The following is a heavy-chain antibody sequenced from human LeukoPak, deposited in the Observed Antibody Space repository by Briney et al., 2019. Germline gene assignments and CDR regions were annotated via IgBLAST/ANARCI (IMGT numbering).Heavy chain of an antibody. V-gene: IGHV1-69*04. CDR3: ARYYYGMDV. CDR2: IIPILGIA. CDR1: GGTFSSYA. J-gene: IGHJ6*02. D-gene: IGHD1-14*01. Sequence: ASVKISCKASGGTFSSYAISWVRQAPGQGLEWMGRIIPILGIANYAQKFQGRVTITADKSTSTAYMELSSLRSEDTAVYCCARYYYGMDVWGQGTTVTVSS.